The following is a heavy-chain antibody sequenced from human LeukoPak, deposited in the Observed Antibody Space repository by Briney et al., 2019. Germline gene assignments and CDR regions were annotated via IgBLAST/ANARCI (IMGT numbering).Heavy chain of an antibody. CDR1: GGSISSYY. Sequence: SETLSLTCTVSGGSISSYYWSWIRQPPGKGLEWIGYISYSGTTNYNPSLKSRVTMSVDTSKNQFSLKLRSVNAADTAVYYCARHKREFFDWSMFDPWGQGTLVTVSS. D-gene: IGHD3/OR15-3a*01. J-gene: IGHJ5*02. V-gene: IGHV4-59*01. CDR2: ISYSGTT. CDR3: ARHKREFFDWSMFDP.